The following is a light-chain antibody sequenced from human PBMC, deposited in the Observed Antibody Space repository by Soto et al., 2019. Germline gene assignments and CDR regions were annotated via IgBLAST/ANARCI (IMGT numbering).Light chain of an antibody. Sequence: EIVLTQSPATLSLSPGERATLSCRASQSVSGSLAWYQQKPGQAPRLLIYDASNMGTGIPARFSGSGSGTDFTLTISSLEPEDFAVYYCQQRSNWPLTFGGGTKVEIK. V-gene: IGKV3-11*01. J-gene: IGKJ4*01. CDR2: DAS. CDR1: QSVSGS. CDR3: QQRSNWPLT.